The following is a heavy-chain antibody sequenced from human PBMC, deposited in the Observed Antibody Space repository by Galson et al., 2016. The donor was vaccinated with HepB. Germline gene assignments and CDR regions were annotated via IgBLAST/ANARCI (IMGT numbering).Heavy chain of an antibody. CDR2: IHSSGTS. Sequence: LRLSCAASGFNFSDYSMNWVRQPPGKGLEWIGLIHSSGTSHYDPSHNSRLTMSVETAKNQFSQRLSSVTAADTAVYYCARSSASRNGYFDSWGQGTLVTVSS. CDR3: ARSSASRNGYFDS. D-gene: IGHD6-19*01. CDR1: GFNFSDYS. J-gene: IGHJ4*02. V-gene: IGHV4-34*01.